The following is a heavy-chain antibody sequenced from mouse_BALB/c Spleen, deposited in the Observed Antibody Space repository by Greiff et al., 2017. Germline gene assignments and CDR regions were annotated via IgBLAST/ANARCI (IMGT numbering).Heavy chain of an antibody. V-gene: IGHV2-6-7*01. J-gene: IGHJ1*01. CDR2: IWGDGST. Sequence: QVQLQQSGPGLVAPSQSLSITCTVSGFSLTGYGVNWVRQPPGKGLEWLGMIWGDGSTDYNSALNSRLSISKDNSKSQVFLKMNSLQTDDTAMYYCARDCIYGNYWYFDVWGAGTTVTVSS. CDR1: GFSLTGYG. D-gene: IGHD2-1*01. CDR3: ARDCIYGNYWYFDV.